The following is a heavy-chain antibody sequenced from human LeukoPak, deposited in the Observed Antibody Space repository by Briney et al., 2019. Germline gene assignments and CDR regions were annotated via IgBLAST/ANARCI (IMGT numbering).Heavy chain of an antibody. J-gene: IGHJ4*02. V-gene: IGHV4-61*01. D-gene: IGHD3-22*01. CDR1: GGSVSSGSYY. Sequence: SETLSLTCTVSGGSVSSGSYYWSWIRQPPGKGLEWIGYIYYSGSTNYNPSPKSRVTISVDTSKNQFSLKLSSVTAADTAVYYCARERVGYYDRNFDYWGQGTLVTVSS. CDR2: IYYSGST. CDR3: ARERVGYYDRNFDY.